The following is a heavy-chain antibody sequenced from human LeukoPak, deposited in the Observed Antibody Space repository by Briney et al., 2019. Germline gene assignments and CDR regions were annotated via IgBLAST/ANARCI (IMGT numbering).Heavy chain of an antibody. CDR2: ISYDGSNK. CDR3: PNGGTTGTTYDY. D-gene: IGHD1-1*01. Sequence: GGSLRLSCAASGFTFSSYGMHWVRQAPGKGLEWVAVISYDGSNKYYADSVKGRFTISRDNSKNTLYLQMNSLRAEDTAVYYCPNGGTTGTTYDYWGQGTLVTVSP. CDR1: GFTFSSYG. J-gene: IGHJ4*02. V-gene: IGHV3-30*18.